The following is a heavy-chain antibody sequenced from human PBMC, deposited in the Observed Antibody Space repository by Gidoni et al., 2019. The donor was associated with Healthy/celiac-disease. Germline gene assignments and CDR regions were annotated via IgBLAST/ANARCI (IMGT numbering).Heavy chain of an antibody. J-gene: IGHJ6*02. Sequence: QVQLQESGPGLVKPSGNLSLTCAVPGGSISSSNWWSWVRQPPGKGLEWIGEIYHSGSTNYNPSLKSRVTISVDKSKNQFSLKLSSVTAADTAVYYCARGYPPLSAPDYYGMDVWGQGTTVTVSS. CDR1: GGSISSSNW. D-gene: IGHD1-1*01. CDR2: IYHSGST. V-gene: IGHV4-4*02. CDR3: ARGYPPLSAPDYYGMDV.